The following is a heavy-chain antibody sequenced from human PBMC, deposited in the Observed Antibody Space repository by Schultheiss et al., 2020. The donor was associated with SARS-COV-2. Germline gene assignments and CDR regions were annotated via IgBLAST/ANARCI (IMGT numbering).Heavy chain of an antibody. CDR3: TRGGSTSGSYPEAY. CDR2: IVHSGST. CDR1: GYSISSGYY. Sequence: SETLSLTCAVSGYSISSGYYWGWIRQPPGKGLEWIGSIVHSGSTYYNPSLKRRITISVDTSKNQFSLKLSSVTAADTAVYYGTRGGSTSGSYPEAYWGQGTLVTVSS. D-gene: IGHD1-26*01. V-gene: IGHV4-38-2*01. J-gene: IGHJ4*02.